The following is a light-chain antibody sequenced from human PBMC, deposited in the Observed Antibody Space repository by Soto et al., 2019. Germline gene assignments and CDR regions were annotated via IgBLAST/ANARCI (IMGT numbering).Light chain of an antibody. CDR3: SSYTNIKTRACV. CDR2: EVT. CDR1: SGDIGSYNR. V-gene: IGLV2-14*01. Sequence: QSVLTQPASVSGSPGQSITISCTGTSGDIGSYNRVSWYQQHPGKAPKLIIYEVTDRPSGVSNRFSGSKSGNTAYLTISGLPAEDEAEYYCSSYTNIKTRACVFGTGTTLTVL. J-gene: IGLJ1*01.